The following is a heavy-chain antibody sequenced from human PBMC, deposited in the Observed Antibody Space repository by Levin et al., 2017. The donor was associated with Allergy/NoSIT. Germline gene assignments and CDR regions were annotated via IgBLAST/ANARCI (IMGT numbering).Heavy chain of an antibody. V-gene: IGHV4-34*01. CDR3: ARGSPYDGLGV. Sequence: GSLRLSCAVYGGSFSGYYWSWIRQPPGKGLEWIGEINHSGSTNYNPSLKSRVTISVDTSKNQFSLKLSSVTAADTAVYYCARGSPYDGLGVWGQGTLVTVSS. J-gene: IGHJ4*02. CDR1: GGSFSGYY. D-gene: IGHD3-16*01. CDR2: INHSGST.